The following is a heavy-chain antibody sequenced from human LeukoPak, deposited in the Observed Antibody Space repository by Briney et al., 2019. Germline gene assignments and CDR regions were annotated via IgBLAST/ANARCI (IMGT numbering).Heavy chain of an antibody. D-gene: IGHD6-6*01. J-gene: IGHJ5*02. CDR1: GYTFTGYY. Sequence: ASVKVSCKASGYTFTGYYMHWVRQAPGQGLEWMGWINPNSGGTNYAQKFQGRVTITRNTSISTAYMELSSLRSEDTAVYYCARGLVNWFDPWGQGTLVTVSS. CDR3: ARGLVNWFDP. V-gene: IGHV1-2*02. CDR2: INPNSGGT.